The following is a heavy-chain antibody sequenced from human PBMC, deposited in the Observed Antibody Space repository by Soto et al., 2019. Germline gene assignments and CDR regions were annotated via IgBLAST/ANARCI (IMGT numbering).Heavy chain of an antibody. CDR1: GGSISSSSYY. J-gene: IGHJ4*02. V-gene: IGHV4-39*01. CDR2: IYYRGST. D-gene: IGHD2-21*02. Sequence: SETLSLTCTVSGGSISSSSYYWGWIRQPPGKGLEWIGSIYYRGSTYYNPSLKSRVSISVDTSKNQFSLNLTSVTAADMAVYYCARLLRCGGDCYSWDYWGQGALVTVSS. CDR3: ARLLRCGGDCYSWDY.